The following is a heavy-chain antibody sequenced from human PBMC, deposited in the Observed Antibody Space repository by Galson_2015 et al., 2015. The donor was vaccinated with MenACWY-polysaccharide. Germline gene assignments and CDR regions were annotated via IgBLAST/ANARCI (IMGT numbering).Heavy chain of an antibody. D-gene: IGHD2-15*01. CDR2: IKEDGSEK. V-gene: IGHV3-7*01. J-gene: IGHJ4*02. CDR1: GFTFSTYW. CDR3: AGGAATKRRLDY. Sequence: SLRLSCAASGFTFSTYWMNWVRQAPGKGLEWVANIKEDGSEKYYVDSVKGRFTISRDNAKNSLYLQMNSLRADDTAVYYCAGGAATKRRLDYWGQGTLVAVSS.